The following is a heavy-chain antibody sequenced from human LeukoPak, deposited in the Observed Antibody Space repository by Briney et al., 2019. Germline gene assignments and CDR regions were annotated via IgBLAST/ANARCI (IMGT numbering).Heavy chain of an antibody. CDR2: ISAYNGNT. CDR1: GYTFTSYG. D-gene: IGHD2-2*01. CDR3: AKDLPAASTVAIDY. V-gene: IGHV1-18*01. J-gene: IGHJ4*02. Sequence: ASVKVTRKASGYTFTSYGNSWVRQPPGQGLEWMGWISAYNGNTNYAQKVQDRFTMSTDKSTSTAYMELRSLRSDDTAVYYCAKDLPAASTVAIDYWGQGTLVTVSS.